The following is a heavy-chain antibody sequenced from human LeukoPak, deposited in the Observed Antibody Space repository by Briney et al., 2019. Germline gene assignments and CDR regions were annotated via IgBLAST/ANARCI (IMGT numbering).Heavy chain of an antibody. CDR3: ARVRALRYFPYYMDV. Sequence: ASVKVSCKASGYTFTSYGISWVRQAPGQGREWMGWISAYNGNTNYAQKLQGRVTMTTDTSTSTAYMDLRSLRSDDTAVYYCARVRALRYFPYYMDVWGKGTTVTVSS. D-gene: IGHD3-9*01. CDR2: ISAYNGNT. J-gene: IGHJ6*03. CDR1: GYTFTSYG. V-gene: IGHV1-18*01.